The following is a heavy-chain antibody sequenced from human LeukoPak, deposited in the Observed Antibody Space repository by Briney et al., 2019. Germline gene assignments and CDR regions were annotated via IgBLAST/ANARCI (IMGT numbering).Heavy chain of an antibody. CDR3: ARGLPQLPDY. D-gene: IGHD2-2*01. J-gene: IGHJ4*02. CDR1: GFTSSDYY. Sequence: GGSLRLSCAASGFTSSDYYMSWIRHTPGEGLERVSYISSSGSTIYYTDSVKGRFTISRDNAKHSLYLQMSSLRAEDTAVYYCARGLPQLPDYWGQGTLVTVSS. CDR2: ISSSGSTI. V-gene: IGHV3-11*01.